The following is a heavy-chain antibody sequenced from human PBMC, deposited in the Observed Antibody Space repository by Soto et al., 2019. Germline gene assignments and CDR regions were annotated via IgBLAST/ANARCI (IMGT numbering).Heavy chain of an antibody. D-gene: IGHD1-26*01. Sequence: GGSLRLSCAASGFTFSSYSMNWVRQAPGKGLEWVSSISSSSSYIYYADSVKGRFTISRDNAKNSLYLQMNSLRAEDTAVYFCARDPDLSGSYFSSPAPVDYWGQETLVTVSS. V-gene: IGHV3-21*01. J-gene: IGHJ4*02. CDR1: GFTFSSYS. CDR2: ISSSSSYI. CDR3: ARDPDLSGSYFSSPAPVDY.